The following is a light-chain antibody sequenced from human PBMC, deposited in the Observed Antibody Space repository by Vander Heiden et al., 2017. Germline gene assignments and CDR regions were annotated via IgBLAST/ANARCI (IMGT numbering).Light chain of an antibody. Sequence: SYELTQPPSVSVSPGQTASITCSGDKLGDKYACWYQQKPGQSPVLVIYQDSKRPSGIPERFSGSNYGNTATLTISGTQAMDEADYYCQAWDSSTASGVFGGGTKLTVL. CDR3: QAWDSSTASGV. CDR2: QDS. V-gene: IGLV3-1*01. J-gene: IGLJ2*01. CDR1: KLGDKY.